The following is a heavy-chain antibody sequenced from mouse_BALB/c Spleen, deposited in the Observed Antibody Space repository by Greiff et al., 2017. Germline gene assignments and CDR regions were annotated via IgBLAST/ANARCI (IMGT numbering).Heavy chain of an antibody. CDR1: GYTFTSYW. V-gene: IGHV1-87*01. J-gene: IGHJ4*01. Sequence: VQLQQSGAELARPGASVKLSCKASGYTFTSYWMQWVKQRPGQGLEWIGAIYPGDGDTRYTQKFKGKATLTADKSSSTAYMQLSSLASEDSAVYYCARNTLDAMDYWGQGTSVAVSS. CDR2: IYPGDGDT. CDR3: ARNTLDAMDY.